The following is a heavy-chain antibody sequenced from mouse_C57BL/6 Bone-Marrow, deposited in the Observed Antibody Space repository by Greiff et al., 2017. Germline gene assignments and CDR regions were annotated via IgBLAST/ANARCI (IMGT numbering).Heavy chain of an antibody. CDR3: TKYYGSSEAY. D-gene: IGHD1-1*01. Sequence: VQLQQSVAELVRPGASVKLSCTASGFNIKDAYLHWVKQRPEQGLEWIGWIDPENGDTAYATKFQDKDTITTDTTSNTAYLHLSSLTSEDTAVYYSTKYYGSSEAYWGQGTMVTVSA. V-gene: IGHV14-4*01. CDR2: IDPENGDT. CDR1: GFNIKDAY. J-gene: IGHJ3*01.